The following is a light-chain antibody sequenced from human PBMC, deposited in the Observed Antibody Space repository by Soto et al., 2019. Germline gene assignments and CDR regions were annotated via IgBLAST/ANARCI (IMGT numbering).Light chain of an antibody. CDR1: QSINIW. J-gene: IGKJ1*01. CDR2: DAS. Sequence: DIQMTQSPSTLSASVGDRVTITCRASQSINIWLAWYQQKAGKAPKLLIYDASTLESGVPSRFSGSGSRTEFTLTISSLQPDDFATYYCQEYNSWRGEWTFGQGTKVDIK. V-gene: IGKV1-5*01. CDR3: QEYNSWRGEWT.